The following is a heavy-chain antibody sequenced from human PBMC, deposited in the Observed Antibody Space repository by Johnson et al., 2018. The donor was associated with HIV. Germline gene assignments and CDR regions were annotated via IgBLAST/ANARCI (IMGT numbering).Heavy chain of an antibody. CDR3: AKGEDYYDSSGYAVVAFDI. CDR2: INWNGGST. CDR1: GFTFDDYG. V-gene: IGHV3-20*04. Sequence: VQLVESGGGLVQPGRSLRLSCAASGFTFDDYGMSWVRQAPGTGLEWVSGINWNGGSTGYADSVKGRFTISSDNAKNSLYLQMNSLRAEDTALYYCAKGEDYYDSSGYAVVAFDIWGQGTMVTVSS. J-gene: IGHJ3*02. D-gene: IGHD3-22*01.